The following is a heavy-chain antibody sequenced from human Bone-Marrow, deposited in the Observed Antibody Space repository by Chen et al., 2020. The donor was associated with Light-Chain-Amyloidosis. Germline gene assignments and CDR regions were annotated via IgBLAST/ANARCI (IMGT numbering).Heavy chain of an antibody. V-gene: IGHV4-39*01. J-gene: IGHJ4*02. CDR3: VRQGRVIGWLPVY. Sequence: QLQLQESGPGLVKTSETLSLTCTVSSGSISSDNYYWGWIRQPPGQGLEWIGSIYFRGDTYYRPSLSSRVTIAVDTSKNQFSLILNSMTAADTAVYYCVRQGRVIGWLPVYWGQGTLVTVSS. CDR1: SGSISSDNYY. D-gene: IGHD3-9*01. CDR2: IYFRGDT.